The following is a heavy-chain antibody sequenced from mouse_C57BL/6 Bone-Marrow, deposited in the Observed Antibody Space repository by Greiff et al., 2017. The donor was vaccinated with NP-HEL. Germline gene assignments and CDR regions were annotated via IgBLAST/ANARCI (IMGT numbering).Heavy chain of an antibody. J-gene: IGHJ3*01. CDR2: IWTGGST. V-gene: IGHV2-9-1*01. Sequence: VKLVESGPGLVAPSQSLSITCTVSGFSLTSYAISWVRQPPGKGLEWLGVIWTGGSTNYNSALKSRLSISKDNSKSQVFLKMNSLQTDDTARYYCARNGWLFAYWGQGTLVTVSA. CDR1: GFSLTSYA. D-gene: IGHD2-3*01. CDR3: ARNGWLFAY.